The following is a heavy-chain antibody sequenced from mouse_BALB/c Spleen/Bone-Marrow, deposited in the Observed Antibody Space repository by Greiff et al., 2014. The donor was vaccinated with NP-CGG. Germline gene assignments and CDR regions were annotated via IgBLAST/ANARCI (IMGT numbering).Heavy chain of an antibody. J-gene: IGHJ3*01. CDR3: ARNGNYGAWFAY. CDR1: GFNIKDTY. CDR2: IDPANGNT. V-gene: IGHV14-3*02. Sequence: VQLQQSWAELVKPGASVKLSCTASGFNIKDTYMHWVKQRPEQGLEWIGRIDPANGNTKYDPKFQGKATITADTSSNTAYLQLSGLTSEDTAVYYCARNGNYGAWFAYWGQGTLVTVSA. D-gene: IGHD2-1*01.